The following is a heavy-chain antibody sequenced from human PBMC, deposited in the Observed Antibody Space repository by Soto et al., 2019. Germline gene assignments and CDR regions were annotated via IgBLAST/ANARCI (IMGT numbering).Heavy chain of an antibody. Sequence: GGSLRLSCAASGFTFSSYAMHWVRQAPGKGLEWVAVISYDGSNKYYADSVKGRFTISRDNSKNTLYLQMNSLRAEDTAVYYCARDPWYYDIPNFMDVWGQGTTVTVSS. J-gene: IGHJ6*02. CDR3: ARDPWYYDIPNFMDV. V-gene: IGHV3-30-3*01. D-gene: IGHD3-9*01. CDR1: GFTFSSYA. CDR2: ISYDGSNK.